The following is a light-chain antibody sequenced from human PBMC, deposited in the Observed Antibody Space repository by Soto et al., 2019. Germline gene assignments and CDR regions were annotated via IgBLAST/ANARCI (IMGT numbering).Light chain of an antibody. V-gene: IGLV2-14*01. Sequence: QSALTQPASVSGSPGQSITISCTGTSSDIGGYNYVSWYQLHPGKVPKLIIYDIFNRPSGVSNRFSGSKSGNTASLTISGLQAEDEADYYCSSYTSTSALGVVFGGGTKLTVL. CDR2: DIF. CDR3: SSYTSTSALGVV. CDR1: SSDIGGYNY. J-gene: IGLJ2*01.